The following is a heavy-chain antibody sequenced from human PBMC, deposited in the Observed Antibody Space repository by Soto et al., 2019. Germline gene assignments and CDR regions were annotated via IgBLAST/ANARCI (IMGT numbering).Heavy chain of an antibody. CDR3: ATLTNPGRSYYCGMDV. CDR2: INYSGNT. D-gene: IGHD2-15*01. V-gene: IGHV4-61*01. CDR1: GASVSSGTYY. J-gene: IGHJ6*02. Sequence: QVQLQESGPGLVKPSETLSLTCTVSGASVSSGTYYWSWIRQPPGKGLEWIGYINYSGNTNYNPSLKSRVTTSVDTSKNQFSLKLRSVTAADTAVYYCATLTNPGRSYYCGMDVWGQGTTVTVSS.